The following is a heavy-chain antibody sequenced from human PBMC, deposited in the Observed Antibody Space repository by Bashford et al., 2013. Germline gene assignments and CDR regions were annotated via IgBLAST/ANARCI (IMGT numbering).Heavy chain of an antibody. CDR1: VGHSVAST. CDR2: INHSGST. V-gene: IGHV4-34*01. CDR3: ASARGYSGYDYQAYYYYGMDV. D-gene: IGHD5-12*01. Sequence: LSLTCAVSVGHSVASTGPGSASPHGKGLEWIGEINHSGSTNYNPSLKSRVTMSVDTSKNQFSLKLSSVTAADTAVYYCASARGYSGYDYQAYYYYGMDVWGQGTTVTVSS. J-gene: IGHJ6*02.